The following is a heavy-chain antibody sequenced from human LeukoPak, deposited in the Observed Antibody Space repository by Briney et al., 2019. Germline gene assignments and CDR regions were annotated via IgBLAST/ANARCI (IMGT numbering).Heavy chain of an antibody. CDR1: GYIFTGRY. J-gene: IGHJ6*02. CDR3: ARGYYGMDV. CDR2: ISPTTGDT. Sequence: GASVKVSCKASGYIFTGRYLYWARQTPGEGLQWMGWISPTTGDTYSAQNFQGRVTMTRDTSINTGYMELTRLTCGDTGVYFCARGYYGMDVWGQGTTVIVSS. V-gene: IGHV1-2*02.